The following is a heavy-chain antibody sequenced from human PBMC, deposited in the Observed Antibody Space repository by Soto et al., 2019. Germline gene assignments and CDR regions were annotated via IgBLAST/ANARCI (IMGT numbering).Heavy chain of an antibody. D-gene: IGHD5-18*01. V-gene: IGHV4-31*03. CDR2: IYYSGST. Sequence: SETLSLTCTVSGGSISSGGYYWSWIRQHPGKGLEWIGYIYYSGSTYYNPSLKSRVTISVDTSKNQFSLKLSSVTAADTAVYYCARVVKYSYGPFDYWGQGTLVTVSS. CDR1: GGSISSGGYY. J-gene: IGHJ4*02. CDR3: ARVVKYSYGPFDY.